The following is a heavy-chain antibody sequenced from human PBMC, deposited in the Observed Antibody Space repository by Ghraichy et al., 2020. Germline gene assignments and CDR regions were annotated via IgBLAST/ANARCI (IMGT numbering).Heavy chain of an antibody. J-gene: IGHJ4*02. CDR1: GFTFSSHS. CDR2: LSSSSTI. V-gene: IGHV3-48*02. D-gene: IGHD2-8*01. CDR3: VRAPLISTKYYFDY. Sequence: GESLNISCAASGFTFSSHSMNWVRQAPGKGLEWVSHLSSSSTIYYADKVKGRFTITRDNANNSLYLQRNSLRDEDTAVYYCVRAPLISTKYYFDYWGQGTLVTVSS.